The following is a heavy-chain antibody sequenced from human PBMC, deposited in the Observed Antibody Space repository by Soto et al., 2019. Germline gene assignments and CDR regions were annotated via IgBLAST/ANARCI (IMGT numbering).Heavy chain of an antibody. D-gene: IGHD5-18*01. Sequence: GSLILSCAASGFTFSSSWMNWVRQAPGKGLEWVAGIKEDGSEKYYVDIVKGRFTISRDNVENSLYLQMNSLRGEDSAVYFCARDRGYSSYDYWGLGTLVTVSS. CDR3: ARDRGYSSYDY. CDR1: GFTFSSSW. CDR2: IKEDGSEK. V-gene: IGHV3-7*01. J-gene: IGHJ4*02.